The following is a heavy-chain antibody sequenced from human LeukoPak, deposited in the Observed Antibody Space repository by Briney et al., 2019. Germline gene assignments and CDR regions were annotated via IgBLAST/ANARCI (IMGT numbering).Heavy chain of an antibody. Sequence: GGSLRLSCAVSGFTFSSYNMNWVRQAPGKGLVWVSRINSDGSSTNYADSVKGRFTISRDNAKNTLYLQMNSLRAEDTAVYYCASGDSSGYLAIDYWGQGTLVTVSS. V-gene: IGHV3-74*01. CDR1: GFTFSSYN. D-gene: IGHD3-22*01. CDR3: ASGDSSGYLAIDY. J-gene: IGHJ4*02. CDR2: INSDGSST.